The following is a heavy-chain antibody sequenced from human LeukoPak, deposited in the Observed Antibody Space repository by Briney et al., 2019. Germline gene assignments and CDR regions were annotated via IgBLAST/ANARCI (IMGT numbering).Heavy chain of an antibody. D-gene: IGHD6-19*01. J-gene: IGHJ4*02. Sequence: GGSLRLSCAASGFTFSSYVMHWVRQAPGKGLEWVAIISYDGSNEYYADSVKGRFTISRDNSKNSLYLQMNSLRAEVMAVYYCARGIVVAGRFDYWGQGTLVTVSS. CDR3: ARGIVVAGRFDY. CDR1: GFTFSSYV. CDR2: ISYDGSNE. V-gene: IGHV3-30*14.